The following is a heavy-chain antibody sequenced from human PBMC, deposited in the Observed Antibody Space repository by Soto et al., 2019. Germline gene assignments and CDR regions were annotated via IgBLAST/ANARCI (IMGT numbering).Heavy chain of an antibody. CDR3: ARDRLAYCGGDCYAFFDY. Sequence: ASGKVSCKASGYTFTSYGISWVRQAPGQGLEWMGWISAYNGNTNYAQKLQGRVTMTTDTSTSTAYMELRSLRSDDTAVYYCARDRLAYCGGDCYAFFDYWGQGTLVTVSS. D-gene: IGHD2-21*01. V-gene: IGHV1-18*01. J-gene: IGHJ4*02. CDR1: GYTFTSYG. CDR2: ISAYNGNT.